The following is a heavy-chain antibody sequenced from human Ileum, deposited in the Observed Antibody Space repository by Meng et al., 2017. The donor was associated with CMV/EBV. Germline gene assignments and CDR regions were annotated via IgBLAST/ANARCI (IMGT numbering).Heavy chain of an antibody. D-gene: IGHD6-19*01. CDR2: IYYSGST. V-gene: IGHV4-59*01. CDR1: GGSISSYY. Sequence: SETLSLTCIVSGGSISSYYWSWIRQPPGKGLEWTGYIYYSGSTYYNPSLKSRVTISVDTYKNQFSLKQSSVTAADTAVHYCARHYSGWSYSFDHWGQGTLVTVSS. J-gene: IGHJ4*02. CDR3: ARHYSGWSYSFDH.